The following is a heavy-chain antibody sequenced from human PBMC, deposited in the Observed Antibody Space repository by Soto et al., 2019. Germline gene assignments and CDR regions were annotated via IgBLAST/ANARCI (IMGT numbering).Heavy chain of an antibody. CDR3: GAGVVITSAFDI. J-gene: IGHJ3*02. D-gene: IGHD3-22*01. Sequence: QVQLVESGGGVVQPGRSLRLSCAASGFTFSSYAMHWVRQAPGKGLEWVAVISYDGSNKYYADSVKGRFTISRDNSKNTLYLQMNSLRAEDTAVYYCGAGVVITSAFDIWGQGTMVPVSS. V-gene: IGHV3-30-3*01. CDR2: ISYDGSNK. CDR1: GFTFSSYA.